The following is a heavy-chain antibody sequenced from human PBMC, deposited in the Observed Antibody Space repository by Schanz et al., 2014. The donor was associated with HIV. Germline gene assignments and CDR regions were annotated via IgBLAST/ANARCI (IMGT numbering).Heavy chain of an antibody. V-gene: IGHV3-23*01. CDR2: ISGGGRDK. D-gene: IGHD5-18*01. J-gene: IGHJ5*01. CDR3: AKDRNGYNQPIES. CDR1: GFTFSNNA. Sequence: EVQLLESGGGLVQPGGSLRLSCAASGFTFSNNAMNWVRQAPGKGLEYVATISGGGRDKYYADSVRGRVTISRDNPKNTLYLQIDSLRVEDTAMYYCAKDRNGYNQPIESWGHGTLVSVSS.